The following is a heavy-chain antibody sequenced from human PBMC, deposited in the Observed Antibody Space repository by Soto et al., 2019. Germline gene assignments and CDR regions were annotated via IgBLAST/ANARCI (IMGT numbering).Heavy chain of an antibody. J-gene: IGHJ6*02. Sequence: SETLSLTCTVSGGSISSSSYYWGWIRQPPGKGLEWIGSIYYSGSTYYNPSLKSRVTISVDTSKNQFSLKLSSVTAADTAVYYCARPSRDILTGYHYYYGMDVWGQGTTVTVSS. D-gene: IGHD3-9*01. CDR1: GGSISSSSYY. CDR3: ARPSRDILTGYHYYYGMDV. CDR2: IYYSGST. V-gene: IGHV4-39*01.